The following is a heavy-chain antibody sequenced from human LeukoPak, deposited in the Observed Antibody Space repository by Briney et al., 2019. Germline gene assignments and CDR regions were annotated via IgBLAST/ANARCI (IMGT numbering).Heavy chain of an antibody. J-gene: IGHJ4*02. D-gene: IGHD4-17*01. Sequence: GGSLRLSCAASGFTFSDHYMSWVRQAPGKGLEWVSAISGSGGSTYYADSVKGWFTISRDNSKNTLYLQMNSLRAEDTAVYYCAKIAGDYVSFDYWGQGTLVTVSS. CDR3: AKIAGDYVSFDY. CDR2: ISGSGGST. V-gene: IGHV3-23*01. CDR1: GFTFSDHY.